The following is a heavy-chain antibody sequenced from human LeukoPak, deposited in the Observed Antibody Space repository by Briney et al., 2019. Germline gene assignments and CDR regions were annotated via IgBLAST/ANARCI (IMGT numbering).Heavy chain of an antibody. CDR2: ISSSGSTI. CDR1: GFTFSDYY. V-gene: IGHV3-11*01. D-gene: IGHD3-22*01. CDR3: VRDYYDSSGYYEGYYYYGMDV. Sequence: GGSLRLSCAASGFTFSDYYMSWIRQAPGKGLEWVSYISSSGSTIYYADSVKGRFTISRDNAKNSLYLQMNSLRAEDTAVYYCVRDYYDSSGYYEGYYYYGMDVWGQGTTVTVSS. J-gene: IGHJ6*02.